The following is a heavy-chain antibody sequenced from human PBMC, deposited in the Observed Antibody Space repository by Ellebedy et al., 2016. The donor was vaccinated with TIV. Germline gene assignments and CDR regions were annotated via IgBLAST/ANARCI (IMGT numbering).Heavy chain of an antibody. CDR2: ISSSSSYI. J-gene: IGHJ6*02. V-gene: IGHV3-21*01. CDR1: GFTFSSYG. CDR3: AVSGYSGYDFYLAIMDV. Sequence: GGSLRLSCAASGFTFSSYGMNWVRQAPGRGLEWVSSISSSSSYIYYTDSVKGRFTISRDNAKNSLYLQMNSLRAEDTAVYYCAVSGYSGYDFYLAIMDVWGQGTTVTVSS. D-gene: IGHD5-12*01.